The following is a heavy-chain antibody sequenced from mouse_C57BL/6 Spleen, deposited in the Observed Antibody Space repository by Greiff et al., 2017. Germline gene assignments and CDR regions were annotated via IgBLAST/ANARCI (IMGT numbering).Heavy chain of an antibody. V-gene: IGHV1-26*01. D-gene: IGHD1-1*01. CDR1: GYTFTDYY. Sequence: VQLQQSGPELVKPGASVKISCKASGYTFTDYYMNWVKQSHGKSLEWIGDINPNNGGTSYNQKFKGKATLTVDKSSSTAYMELRSRTSEDSAVYYCARGGGSSPWFAYWGQGTLVTVSA. CDR3: ARGGGSSPWFAY. J-gene: IGHJ3*01. CDR2: INPNNGGT.